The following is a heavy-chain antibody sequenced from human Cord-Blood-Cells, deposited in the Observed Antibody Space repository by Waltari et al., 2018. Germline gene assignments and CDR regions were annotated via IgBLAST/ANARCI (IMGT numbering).Heavy chain of an antibody. CDR1: GYTFTGYY. D-gene: IGHD2-8*01. CDR3: ARLTRLKVAFDI. V-gene: IGHV1-2*02. CDR2: INPNSGGT. Sequence: QVQLVQSGAEVKKPGASVKVSCKASGYTFTGYYMHWVRQATGQGLEWMGWINPNSGGTNYAQKVQGRVTMTRDTSISTAYMELSRLRSDDTAVYYCARLTRLKVAFDIWGQGTMVTVSS. J-gene: IGHJ3*02.